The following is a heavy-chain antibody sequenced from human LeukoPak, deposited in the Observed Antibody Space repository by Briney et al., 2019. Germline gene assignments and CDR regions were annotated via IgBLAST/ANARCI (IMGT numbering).Heavy chain of an antibody. CDR3: ARAPLLRTLPFDY. D-gene: IGHD3-22*01. J-gene: IGHJ4*02. CDR2: INHSGST. Sequence: SETLSLTCAVYGGSFSGYYWSWIRQPPGKGLEWIGEINHSGSTNYNPSLKSRVTISVDTSKNQFSLKLSSVTAADTAVYYCARAPLLRTLPFDYWGQGTLATVSS. CDR1: GGSFSGYY. V-gene: IGHV4-34*01.